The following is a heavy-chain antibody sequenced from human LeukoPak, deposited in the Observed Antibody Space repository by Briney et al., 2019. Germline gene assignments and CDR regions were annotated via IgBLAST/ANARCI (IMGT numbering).Heavy chain of an antibody. D-gene: IGHD4-17*01. CDR3: ARETKRNTVTTGY. J-gene: IGHJ4*02. V-gene: IGHV3-48*03. Sequence: GGSLRLSCAASGFTFSSYEMNWVRQAPGKGLEWVSYISSSGSTIYYADSVKGRFTISRDNAKNSLYLQMNSLRAEDTAVYYCARETKRNTVTTGYWGQGTLVTVSS. CDR1: GFTFSSYE. CDR2: ISSSGSTI.